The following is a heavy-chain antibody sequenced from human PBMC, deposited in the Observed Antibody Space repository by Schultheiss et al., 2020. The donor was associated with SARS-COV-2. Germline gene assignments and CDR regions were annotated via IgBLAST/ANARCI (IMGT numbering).Heavy chain of an antibody. D-gene: IGHD1-26*01. Sequence: GESLKISCAASGFTFSSYAMHWVRQAPGKGLEWVALISYDGSNKYYADSVKGRFTISRDNSKNTLFLQMNSLRTEDTAVYYCARDQGGWFDPWGQGTLVTVSS. CDR2: ISYDGSNK. V-gene: IGHV3-30-3*01. CDR1: GFTFSSYA. J-gene: IGHJ5*02. CDR3: ARDQGGWFDP.